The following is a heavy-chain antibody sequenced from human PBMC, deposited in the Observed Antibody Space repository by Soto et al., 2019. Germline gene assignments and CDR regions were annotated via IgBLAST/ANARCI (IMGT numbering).Heavy chain of an antibody. CDR3: ARQVRSDGPGDS. Sequence: GESLKISCKGSGYKFNNYWIAWVRQMPEKGLEWLGIIYPRDSETRFSPSIQGQVTISVDKSSSTAFLQLRSLKASDSGMYYCARQVRSDGPGDSWGQGTLVTVSS. V-gene: IGHV5-51*01. D-gene: IGHD2-15*01. CDR2: IYPRDSET. J-gene: IGHJ4*02. CDR1: GYKFNNYW.